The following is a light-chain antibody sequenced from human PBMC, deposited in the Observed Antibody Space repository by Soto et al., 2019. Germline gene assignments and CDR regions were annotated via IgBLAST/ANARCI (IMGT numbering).Light chain of an antibody. CDR2: AAS. CDR1: QSISSY. CDR3: QQSYSTPIT. Sequence: IQMPQSPSALSASVVDRVTITCRASQSISSYLNWYQQKPGKAPKLLIYAASSLQSGVPSRFSGSGSGTDFTLTISSLQPEDFATYYCQQSYSTPITFGQRARLEI. V-gene: IGKV1-39*01. J-gene: IGKJ5*01.